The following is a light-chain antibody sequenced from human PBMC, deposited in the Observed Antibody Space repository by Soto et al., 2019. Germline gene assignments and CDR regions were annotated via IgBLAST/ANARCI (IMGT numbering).Light chain of an antibody. CDR1: SNDIGGYNY. CDR3: SSYTSSSTLL. Sequence: QSVLTQPASVSGSPGQSITFSCTGTSNDIGGYNYVSWYQQHPGKAPKLMIFDVSNRPSGVSYRFSGSKSGNTASLTISGLQAEDEAAYYCSSYTSSSTLLFGGGTQLTVL. J-gene: IGLJ2*01. CDR2: DVS. V-gene: IGLV2-14*01.